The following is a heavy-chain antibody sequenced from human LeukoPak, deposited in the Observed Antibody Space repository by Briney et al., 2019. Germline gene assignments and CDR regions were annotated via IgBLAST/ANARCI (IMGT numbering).Heavy chain of an antibody. Sequence: PGGSLTLSCAASVCPFSDYYTSWIRQSPGKGLEWVTYISSSGCTIYYADSEKRRYTITRDNAKNSLYLQMNSLRAEDTAVYYGARDHQGFDYWGQGTLVTVSS. V-gene: IGHV3-11*01. CDR2: ISSSGCTI. CDR1: VCPFSDYY. CDR3: ARDHQGFDY. J-gene: IGHJ4*02.